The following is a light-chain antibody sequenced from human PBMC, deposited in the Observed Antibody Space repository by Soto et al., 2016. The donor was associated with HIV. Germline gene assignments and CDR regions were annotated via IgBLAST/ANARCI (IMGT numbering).Light chain of an antibody. J-gene: IGKJ4*01. CDR1: QGIFSW. Sequence: DIQMTQSPSSVSASLGDRVTITCRASQGIFSWLAWYQQKPGKAPKLLIYGASSLQSGVPSRFSGRGSGTEFTLTINSLQPEDFATYYCQQANSFPLTFGGGTKVGIK. V-gene: IGKV1-12*01. CDR3: QQANSFPLT. CDR2: GAS.